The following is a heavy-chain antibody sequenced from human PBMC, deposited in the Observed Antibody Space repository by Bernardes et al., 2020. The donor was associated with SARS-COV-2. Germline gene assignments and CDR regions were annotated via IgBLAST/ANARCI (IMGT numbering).Heavy chain of an antibody. V-gene: IGHV6-1*01. D-gene: IGHD7-27*01. CDR2: TYYRSRWYT. Sequence: PTPSLTGEISRDTYSANTAAWTLLRQSPSRGLAWLGRTYYRSRWYTDYSLFLNGRVTINPDTSKNQFSLHLSSVTPEDTAIYYCARDPAWVWHAFDIWGQGTTVTVAS. CDR1: RDTYSANTAA. CDR3: ARDPAWVWHAFDI. J-gene: IGHJ3*02.